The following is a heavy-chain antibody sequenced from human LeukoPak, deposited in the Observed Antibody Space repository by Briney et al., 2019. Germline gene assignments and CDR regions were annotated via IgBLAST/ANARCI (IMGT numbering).Heavy chain of an antibody. CDR3: ARERYCSSTSCEKGHDAFDI. CDR2: IKQDGSEK. Sequence: PGGSLRLSCAASGFTFSSYWMSWVRQAPGKGLEWVANIKQDGSEKYYVDSVKGRFTIYRDNAKNSLYLQMNSLRAEDTAVYYCARERYCSSTSCEKGHDAFDIWGQGTMVTVSS. D-gene: IGHD2-2*01. V-gene: IGHV3-7*01. CDR1: GFTFSSYW. J-gene: IGHJ3*02.